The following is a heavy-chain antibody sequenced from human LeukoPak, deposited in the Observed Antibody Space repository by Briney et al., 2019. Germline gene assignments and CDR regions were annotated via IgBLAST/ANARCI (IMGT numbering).Heavy chain of an antibody. D-gene: IGHD6-13*01. CDR3: ARGRIAAYYYYYYMDV. V-gene: IGHV4-34*01. J-gene: IGHJ6*03. CDR2: INHSGST. Sequence: SETLSLTCAVYGGSFSGYYWSWIRQPPGKGLEWIGDINHSGSTNYNPSLKSRVTISVDTSKNQFSLKLSSVTAADTAVYYCARGRIAAYYYYYYMDVWGKGTTVTVSS. CDR1: GGSFSGYY.